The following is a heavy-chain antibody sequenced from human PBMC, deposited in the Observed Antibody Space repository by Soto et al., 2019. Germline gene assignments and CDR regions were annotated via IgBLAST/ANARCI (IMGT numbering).Heavy chain of an antibody. CDR1: GGSISSKNYY. CDR3: ARLDGGSYYGAPNGGDFDY. V-gene: IGHV4-39*01. D-gene: IGHD1-26*01. CDR2: IYYSGST. J-gene: IGHJ4*02. Sequence: SETLSLTCSVSGGSISSKNYYWGWIRQPPGKGLEWIGSIYYSGSTYYNPSLKSRVTISVDTSKNQFSLRLSSVTAADTAVYYCARLDGGSYYGAPNGGDFDYWGQGALVTVSS.